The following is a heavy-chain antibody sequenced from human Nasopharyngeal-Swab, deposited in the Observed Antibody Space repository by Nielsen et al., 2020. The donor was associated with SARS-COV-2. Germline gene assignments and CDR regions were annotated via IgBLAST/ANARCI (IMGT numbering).Heavy chain of an antibody. D-gene: IGHD1-7*01. CDR2: MYLRDSDT. CDR3: ATAYNGNYYWDY. J-gene: IGHJ4*02. Sequence: GESLKISCKGSGYSFSSYWTGWVRQMPGKGLEWMGIMYLRDSDTRYSPSFQGQVTISADKSISTAYLQWSSLKASDTAMYYCATAYNGNYYWDYWGQGTLVTVSS. V-gene: IGHV5-51*01. CDR1: GYSFSSYW.